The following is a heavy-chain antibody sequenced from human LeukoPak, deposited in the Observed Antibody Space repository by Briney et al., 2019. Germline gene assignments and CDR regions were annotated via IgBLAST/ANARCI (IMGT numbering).Heavy chain of an antibody. Sequence: ASVKVSCKASGYTFTSYYMHWVRQAPGQGLEWMGIINPSGGSTSYAQKFQGRVTMTRDTSTSTVYMELSSLRSEDTAVYYCARARARTVAVAGTPLNYYGMDVWGKGPRPPSPQ. D-gene: IGHD6-19*01. CDR2: INPSGGST. CDR3: ARARARTVAVAGTPLNYYGMDV. V-gene: IGHV1-46*01. J-gene: IGHJ6*01. CDR1: GYTFTSYY.